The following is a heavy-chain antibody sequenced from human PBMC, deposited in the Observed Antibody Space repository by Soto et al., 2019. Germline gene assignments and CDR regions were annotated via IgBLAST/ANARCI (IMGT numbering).Heavy chain of an antibody. CDR2: IWYDGSNK. Sequence: PGGSLRLSCAASGFTFSSYGMHWVRQAPGKGLEWVAVIWYDGSNKYYADSVKGRFTISRDNSKNTLYLQMNSLRAEDTAVYYCARELVRGVIITPGLDYWGQGTLVTVSS. CDR1: GFTFSSYG. D-gene: IGHD3-10*01. V-gene: IGHV3-33*01. CDR3: ARELVRGVIITPGLDY. J-gene: IGHJ4*02.